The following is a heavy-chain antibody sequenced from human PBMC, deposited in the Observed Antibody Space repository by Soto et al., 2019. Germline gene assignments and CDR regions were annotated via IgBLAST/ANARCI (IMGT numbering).Heavy chain of an antibody. V-gene: IGHV4-30-4*01. CDR2: IYYSGST. CDR3: AWGWSSSWSINYYYYYGMDV. J-gene: IGHJ6*02. D-gene: IGHD6-13*01. Sequence: PSETPSLTCTVSGGSISSGDYYWSWIRQPPGKGLEWIGYIYYSGSTYYNPSLKSRVTISVDTSKNQFSLKLSSVTAADTAVYYCAWGWSSSWSINYYYYYGMDVWGQGTTVTVSS. CDR1: GGSISSGDYY.